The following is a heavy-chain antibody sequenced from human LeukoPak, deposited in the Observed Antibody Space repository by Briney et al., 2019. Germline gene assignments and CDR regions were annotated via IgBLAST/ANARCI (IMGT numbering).Heavy chain of an antibody. V-gene: IGHV3-66*01. J-gene: IGHJ6*02. Sequence: GGSLRLSCAASGFTVSSNHMSWVRQAPGRGLEWVSVIYSGGSTYYADSVKGRFIISRDNSKNTLYLQMNSLRAEDTAVYYCARDRVSWGYYYGMDVWGQGTTVTVSS. CDR1: GFTVSSNH. CDR3: ARDRVSWGYYYGMDV. CDR2: IYSGGST. D-gene: IGHD3-16*01.